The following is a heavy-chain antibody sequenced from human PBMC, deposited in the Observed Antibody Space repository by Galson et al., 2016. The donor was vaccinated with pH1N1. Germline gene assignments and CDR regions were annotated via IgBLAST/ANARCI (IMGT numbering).Heavy chain of an antibody. D-gene: IGHD2-15*01. V-gene: IGHV5-51*01. J-gene: IGHJ5*02. Sequence: QSGAEVKKPGESLKISCKGSGYSFTSYWIGWVRQMPGKGLEWMGIIYPGDSDTKYSPSFQGRVTFSADKSISTAYLQWSSLKASDTAIYYCARLDRYCSGGTCFTFWFDPWGQGTLVTVSS. CDR3: ARLDRYCSGGTCFTFWFDP. CDR2: IYPGDSDT. CDR1: GYSFTSYW.